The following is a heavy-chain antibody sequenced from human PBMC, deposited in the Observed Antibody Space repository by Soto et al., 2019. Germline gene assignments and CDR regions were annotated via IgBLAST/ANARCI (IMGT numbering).Heavy chain of an antibody. V-gene: IGHV5-10-1*01. J-gene: IGHJ3*02. CDR2: IDPSDSYT. CDR3: ASLDAFDI. CDR1: GYSFTSYL. Sequence: GGSLKISCKGSGYSFTSYLISGVRQMPRKGLEWMGRIDPSDSYTNNSPSFQGHVTISADKSISTAYLQWSSLKASDTAMYYCASLDAFDIWGQGTMVTVSS.